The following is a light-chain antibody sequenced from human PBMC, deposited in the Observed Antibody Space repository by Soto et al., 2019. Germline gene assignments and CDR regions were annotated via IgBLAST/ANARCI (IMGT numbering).Light chain of an antibody. CDR3: QQYNSYGT. V-gene: IGKV1-5*01. CDR2: DAS. J-gene: IGKJ1*01. CDR1: HSISSW. Sequence: DIQMTQSPSTLSASLGDRVTITCRASHSISSWLAWYQQKPGKAPKLLVYDASSLESEVPSRISGSGSGTESTLTISSLQPDDFATYYCQQYNSYGTFGQGTKV.